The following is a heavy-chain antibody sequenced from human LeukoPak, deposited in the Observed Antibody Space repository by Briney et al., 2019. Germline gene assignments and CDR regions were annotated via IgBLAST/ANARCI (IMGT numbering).Heavy chain of an antibody. D-gene: IGHD2-2*01. V-gene: IGHV4-59*01. CDR3: ARRPASRLTFDY. Sequence: SETLSLTCTVSGDSINNYFCSWIRQPPGKTLEWIGYMYYNGHSNYNPSLKRRVTMSLDTSKNQFSLKLNSVTAADTAVYYCARRPASRLTFDYWGQGTLVTVSS. CDR1: GDSINNYF. J-gene: IGHJ4*02. CDR2: MYYNGHS.